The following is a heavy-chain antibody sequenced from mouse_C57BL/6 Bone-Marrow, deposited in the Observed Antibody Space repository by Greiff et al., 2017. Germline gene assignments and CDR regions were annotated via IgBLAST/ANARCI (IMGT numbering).Heavy chain of an antibody. CDR3: ARSSYDWFAY. CDR2: IYPRSGNT. J-gene: IGHJ3*01. Sequence: QVQLQQSGAELARPGASVKLSCKASGYTFTSYGISWVKQRTGQGLEWIGEIYPRSGNTYYNEKFKGKATLTADKSSSTAYMELRSLTSDDSAVYFCARSSYDWFAYGGQGTLVTVSA. CDR1: GYTFTSYG. V-gene: IGHV1-81*01. D-gene: IGHD2-12*01.